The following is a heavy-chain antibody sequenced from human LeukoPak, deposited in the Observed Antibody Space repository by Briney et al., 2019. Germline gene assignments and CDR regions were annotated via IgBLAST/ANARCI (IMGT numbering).Heavy chain of an antibody. Sequence: PGGSLRLSCAASGFTFSSYAMSWVRQAPGKGLEWVSAISGSGGSAYYADSVKGRFTISRDNSKNTLYLQMNSLRAEDTAVYYCAKDRTFLESGDAVAFDYWGQGTLVTVSS. D-gene: IGHD6-19*01. CDR1: GFTFSSYA. CDR3: AKDRTFLESGDAVAFDY. CDR2: ISGSGGSA. V-gene: IGHV3-23*01. J-gene: IGHJ4*02.